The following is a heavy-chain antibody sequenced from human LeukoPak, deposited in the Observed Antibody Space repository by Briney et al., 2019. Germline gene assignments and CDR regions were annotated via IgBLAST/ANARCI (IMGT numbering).Heavy chain of an antibody. V-gene: IGHV3-15*07. CDR2: IKSKTDGGTT. Sequence: GGSLRLSCAASGFTFSNAWMNWVRQAPGKGLEWVGRIKSKTDGGTTDYAAPVKGRFTISRDSSRNTLYLQMNSLRVEDTAVYCCARMSYRSGWDWGRGTLVTASS. D-gene: IGHD6-19*01. J-gene: IGHJ4*01. CDR3: ARMSYRSGWD. CDR1: GFTFSNAW.